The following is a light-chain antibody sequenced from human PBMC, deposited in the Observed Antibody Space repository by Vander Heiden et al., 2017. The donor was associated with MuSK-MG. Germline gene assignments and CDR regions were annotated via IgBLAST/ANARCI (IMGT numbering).Light chain of an antibody. CDR3: GTWDSCASAGYV. V-gene: IGLV1-51*01. J-gene: IGLJ1*01. CDR2: DNN. CDR1: SSNIGDNY. Sequence: VLTQPPSAPDVPGLTFALPCSGSSSNIGDNYVSWYQQHPGTAPKLLIYDNNKRRSGIPELLAGSESGTSATLAITELQTGEAADYYCGTWDSCASAGYVFGTGTKVTVL.